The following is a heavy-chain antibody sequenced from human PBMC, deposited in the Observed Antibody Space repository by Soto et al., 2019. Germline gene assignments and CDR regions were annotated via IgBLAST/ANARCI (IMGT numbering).Heavy chain of an antibody. Sequence: SVKVSCKASGGTFNSYTISWVRQAPGQGLEWMGRIIPILGIANYAQKFQGRVTITADKSTSTAYMELSSLRSEDTAVYYCASWEQQLVHPFDYWGQGTLVTVSS. CDR3: ASWEQQLVHPFDY. CDR1: GGTFNSYT. V-gene: IGHV1-69*02. D-gene: IGHD6-13*01. J-gene: IGHJ4*02. CDR2: IIPILGIA.